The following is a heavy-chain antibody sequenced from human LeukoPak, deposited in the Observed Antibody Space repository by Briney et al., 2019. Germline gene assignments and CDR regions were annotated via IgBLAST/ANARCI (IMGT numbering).Heavy chain of an antibody. CDR1: GFTFSSYG. CDR2: ISARRGYT. D-gene: IGHD3-10*01. Sequence: GGSLRLSCVASGFTFSSYGMSWVRQAPGNGLQWVSAISARRGYTDYADSVKGRFTISRDNGKNTIYLQMNSLRVDDTAIYYCAKAATYFYGSVTYDWFESWGQGTLVTVSS. J-gene: IGHJ5*01. V-gene: IGHV3-23*01. CDR3: AKAATYFYGSVTYDWFES.